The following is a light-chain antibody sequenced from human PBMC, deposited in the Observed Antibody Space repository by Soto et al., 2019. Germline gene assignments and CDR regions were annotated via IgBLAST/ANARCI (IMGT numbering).Light chain of an antibody. CDR3: QQYGSSPWT. J-gene: IGKJ1*01. Sequence: EIVLTQSPGTLSLSPGERATLSCRATQSVSSSYVAGYQQKLGQAPGLLIYGASSRATGIPDRFSGRGSGNDFTLTMNRLEREDFAVYYCQQYGSSPWTFGQGTKVEIK. CDR2: GAS. CDR1: QSVSSSY. V-gene: IGKV3-20*01.